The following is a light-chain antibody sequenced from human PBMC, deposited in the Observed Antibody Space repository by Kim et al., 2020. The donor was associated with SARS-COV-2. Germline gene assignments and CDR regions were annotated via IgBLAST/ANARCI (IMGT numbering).Light chain of an antibody. CDR2: QDD. Sequence: SYELTQPPSVSVTPGQTATIPCSGDDLGGKYVCWYQQKPGQSPLLVIYQDDKRPSGIPERFSGSNSGNTATLTISGTQAMDESDYYCQAWDSSSVVFGGG. CDR3: QAWDSSSVV. CDR1: DLGGKY. V-gene: IGLV3-1*01. J-gene: IGLJ2*01.